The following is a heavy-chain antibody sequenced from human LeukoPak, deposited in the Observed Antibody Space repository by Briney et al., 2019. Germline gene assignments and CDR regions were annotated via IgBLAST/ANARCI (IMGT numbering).Heavy chain of an antibody. Sequence: SETLSLTCTVSGGSISSYYWSWIRQPPGKGLEWIGYIYYSGSTNYNPSLKSRVTISVDTSKNQFSLKLSSVTAADTAVYYCAKETTYYYDSSGYYYGRYFDYWGQGTLVTVSS. V-gene: IGHV4-59*01. CDR3: AKETTYYYDSSGYYYGRYFDY. D-gene: IGHD3-22*01. CDR2: IYYSGST. CDR1: GGSISSYY. J-gene: IGHJ4*02.